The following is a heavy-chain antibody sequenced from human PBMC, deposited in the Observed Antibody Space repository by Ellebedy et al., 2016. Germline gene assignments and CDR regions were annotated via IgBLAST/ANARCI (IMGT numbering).Heavy chain of an antibody. J-gene: IGHJ4*02. CDR3: ARDLPIYCSSTSCLFDY. V-gene: IGHV3-30*03. CDR1: GFTFSSYG. CDR2: ISYDGSNK. Sequence: GESLKISCAASGFTFSSYGMHWVRQAPGKGLEWVAVISYDGSNKYYADSVKGRFTISRDNSKNTLYLQMNSLRAEDTAVYYCARDLPIYCSSTSCLFDYWGQGTLVTVSS. D-gene: IGHD2-2*01.